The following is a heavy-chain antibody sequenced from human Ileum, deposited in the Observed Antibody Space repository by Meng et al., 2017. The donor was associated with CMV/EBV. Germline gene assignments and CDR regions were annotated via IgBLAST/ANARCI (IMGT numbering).Heavy chain of an antibody. CDR3: ARGSSVYVNWFDP. CDR1: GFTFSSYA. V-gene: IGHV3-30*04. J-gene: IGHJ5*02. D-gene: IGHD3-10*02. CDR2: ISYDGSNK. Sequence: AASGFTFSSYAMHWVRQAPGKGLEWVAVISYDGSNKYYADSVKGRFTISRDNSKNTLYLQMNSLRAEDTAVYYCARGSSVYVNWFDPWGQGTLVTVSS.